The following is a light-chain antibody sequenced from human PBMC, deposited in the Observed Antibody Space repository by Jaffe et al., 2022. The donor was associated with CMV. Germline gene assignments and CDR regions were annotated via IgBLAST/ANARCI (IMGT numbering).Light chain of an antibody. CDR3: QHYGNSRT. CDR2: GAS. V-gene: IGKV3-20*01. Sequence: EIVLTQSPGTLSLSPGERATLSCRASQSTSRSYLAWYQQKPGQAPRLLIYGASSRATGIPDRFSGSGSGTDFTLTISSLEPEDFAVYYCQHYGNSRTFGQGTKVEIK. J-gene: IGKJ1*01. CDR1: QSTSRSY.